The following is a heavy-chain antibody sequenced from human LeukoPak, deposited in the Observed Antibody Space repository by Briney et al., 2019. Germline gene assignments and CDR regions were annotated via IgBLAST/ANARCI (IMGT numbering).Heavy chain of an antibody. Sequence: PGGSLRLSCVASGFIVNDHAMHWVRQTPGRGLEWVANIKEDGSDKQYVDSVRGRFTISRDNAKNSVSLQMDGLRAEDTAVYHCVRESDVWSGPGIGRPLDVWGKGTTVTVSS. CDR1: GFIVNDHA. CDR2: IKEDGSDK. J-gene: IGHJ6*04. D-gene: IGHD3-3*01. V-gene: IGHV3-7*01. CDR3: VRESDVWSGPGIGRPLDV.